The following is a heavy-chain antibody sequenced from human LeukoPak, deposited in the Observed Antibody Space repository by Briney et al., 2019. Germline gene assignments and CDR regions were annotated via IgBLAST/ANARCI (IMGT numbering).Heavy chain of an antibody. CDR2: LNPNNGFT. CDR1: GYTFAGYY. D-gene: IGHD6-6*01. Sequence: ASVKVSCKTSGYTFAGYYIHWVRQAPGEGLEWLGWLNPNNGFTNYAQKLQGRVTMTTDTSTSTAYMELRSLRSDDTAVYYCARIGGMGIAARPNYFDYWGQGTLVTVSS. V-gene: IGHV1-18*04. CDR3: ARIGGMGIAARPNYFDY. J-gene: IGHJ4*02.